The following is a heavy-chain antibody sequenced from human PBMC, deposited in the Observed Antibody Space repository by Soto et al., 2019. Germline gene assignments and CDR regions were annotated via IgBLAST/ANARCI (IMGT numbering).Heavy chain of an antibody. D-gene: IGHD3-3*01. CDR2: INHTGST. CDR1: GAPFSGYY. J-gene: IGHJ4*02. CDR3: ARGREIFGAVTPFEY. V-gene: IGHV4-34*02. Sequence: QVQLQQWGAGLPKPSETLSLTCAVYGAPFSGYYWTWIRQPPGKGLEWIGEINHTGSTKYNPSLKSRVTISLDTSKNQFSLSLRSVTAADTAVYYCARGREIFGAVTPFEYRGQGTQVAVSS.